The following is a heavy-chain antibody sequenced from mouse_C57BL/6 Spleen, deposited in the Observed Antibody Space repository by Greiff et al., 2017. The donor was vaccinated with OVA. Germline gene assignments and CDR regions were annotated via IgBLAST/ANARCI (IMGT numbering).Heavy chain of an antibody. CDR1: GYTFTDYY. CDR2: INPNNGGT. J-gene: IGHJ2*01. V-gene: IGHV1-26*01. Sequence: EVPLQQSGPELVKPGASVKISCKASGYTFTDYYMNWVKQSHGKSLEWIGDINPNNGGTSYNQKFKGKATLTVDKSSSTAYMELRSLTSEDSAVYYCARSLFDYWGQGTTLTVSS. CDR3: ARSLFDY.